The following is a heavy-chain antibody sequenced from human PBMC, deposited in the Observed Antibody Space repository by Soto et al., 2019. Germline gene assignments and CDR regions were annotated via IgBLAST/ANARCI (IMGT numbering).Heavy chain of an antibody. CDR3: ARNLLFLWFGELLTPFDY. CDR2: IYYSGRT. V-gene: IGHV4-39*01. CDR1: GGSISSSRYY. D-gene: IGHD3-10*01. Sequence: QRQLQESGPGLVKPSETLSRNCTVSGGSISSSRYYWGWIRQPPGKGREWIGSIYYSGRTYYNQSLKSRVTIAVDTSKNQYSLKLRSLTAADTAVYYCARNLLFLWFGELLTPFDYWGQGTLVTVSS. J-gene: IGHJ4*02.